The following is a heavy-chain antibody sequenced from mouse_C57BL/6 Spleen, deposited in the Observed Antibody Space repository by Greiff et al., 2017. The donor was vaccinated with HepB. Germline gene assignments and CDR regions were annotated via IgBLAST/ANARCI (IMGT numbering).Heavy chain of an antibody. D-gene: IGHD1-1*01. CDR1: GYTFTDYY. V-gene: IGHV1-26*01. J-gene: IGHJ1*03. CDR3: AKGSSYWYFDV. Sequence: EVQLQQSGPELVKPGASVKISCKASGYTFTDYYMNWVKQSHGKSLEWIGDINPNNGGTSYNQKFKGKATLTVDKSSSTAYMELRSLTSEDSAVYYCAKGSSYWYFDVWGTGTTVTVSS. CDR2: INPNNGGT.